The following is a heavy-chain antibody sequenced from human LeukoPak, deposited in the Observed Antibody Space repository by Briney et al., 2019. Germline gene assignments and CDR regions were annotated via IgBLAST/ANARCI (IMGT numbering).Heavy chain of an antibody. Sequence: GGSLRLSCAASGFTFSTYAVNWVRQAPGKGLEWVSTISGSGDSTYYADSVKGRFSISRDNSQNTLYLQMNSLRAEDTAVYYCARVSPWTLRHLDHWGQGTLVTVSS. CDR2: ISGSGDST. J-gene: IGHJ4*02. V-gene: IGHV3-23*01. D-gene: IGHD3-3*01. CDR1: GFTFSTYA. CDR3: ARVSPWTLRHLDH.